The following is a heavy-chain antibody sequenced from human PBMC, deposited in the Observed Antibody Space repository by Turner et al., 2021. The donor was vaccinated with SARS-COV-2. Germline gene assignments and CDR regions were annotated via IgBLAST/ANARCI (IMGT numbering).Heavy chain of an antibody. D-gene: IGHD3-3*01. J-gene: IGHJ6*02. CDR3: AKAGGIFADWSWLDA. CDR2: ISGSGGST. CDR1: RFTFSSYA. Sequence: EVQLLESGGGLVQPGGSLRLSCAASRFTFSSYAMSWVRQAPGKGLEWVSAISGSGGSTFYADSVKGRFTISRDNSKNTLYLQMNSLSAEDTAVYHCAKAGGIFADWSWLDAWGQGSTVTVSS. V-gene: IGHV3-23*01.